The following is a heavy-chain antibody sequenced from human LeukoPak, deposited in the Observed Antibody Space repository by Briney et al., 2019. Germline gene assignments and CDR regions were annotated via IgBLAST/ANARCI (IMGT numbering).Heavy chain of an antibody. J-gene: IGHJ4*02. CDR1: GDPFTCYN. D-gene: IGHD3-22*01. CDR3: ATMSGHFDH. V-gene: IGHV1-2*02. Sequence: ASVKVSCKASGDPFTCYNIHWVRQAPGQGLDWMAWINPDTGGTDFAQRFQGRVTLTVDTSIRTTFMELSGLRSDDTAVYFCATMSGHFDHWGQGTLVTVSS. CDR2: INPDTGGT.